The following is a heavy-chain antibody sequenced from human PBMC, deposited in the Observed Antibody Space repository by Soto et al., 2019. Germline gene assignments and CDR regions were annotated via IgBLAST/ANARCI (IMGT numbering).Heavy chain of an antibody. J-gene: IGHJ4*02. CDR3: ATDLRDSSGPFDD. Sequence: GGSLRLSCAASGFTFSSYAMSWVRQAPGKGLEWVSAISGSRGSTYYADSVKGRFTISRDNSKNTLYLQMNSLRAEDTAVYYCATDLRDSSGPFDDWGQGTLGTVAS. D-gene: IGHD3-22*01. V-gene: IGHV3-23*01. CDR1: GFTFSSYA. CDR2: ISGSRGST.